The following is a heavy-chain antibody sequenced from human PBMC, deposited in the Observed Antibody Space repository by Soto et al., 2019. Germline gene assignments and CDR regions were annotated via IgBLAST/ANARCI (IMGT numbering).Heavy chain of an antibody. CDR2: IYYSGST. CDR3: ARDYEFRGGTSYYYYGMNV. V-gene: IGHV4-59*01. CDR1: GGSISSYY. J-gene: IGHJ6*02. D-gene: IGHD3-10*01. Sequence: SETLSLTCTVSGGSISSYYWSWIRQPPGKGLEWIGYIYYSGSTNYNPSLKSRVTITVDTSKNQFALKLSSVTAADTAVYYCARDYEFRGGTSYYYYGMNVWGQGTTVTVSS.